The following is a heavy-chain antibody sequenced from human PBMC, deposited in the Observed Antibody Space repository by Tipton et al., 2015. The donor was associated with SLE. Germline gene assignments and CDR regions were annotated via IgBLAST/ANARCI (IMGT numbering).Heavy chain of an antibody. V-gene: IGHV3-30*04. CDR2: ISYDGSNK. CDR3: ARSLLSGYDSYGMDV. Sequence: SLRLSCAASGFTFSSYAMHWVRQAPGKGLEWVAVISYDGSNKYYADSVKGRFTISRDNSKNTLYLQMNSLRAEDTAAYYCARSLLSGYDSYGMDVWGQGTTVTVSS. D-gene: IGHD5-12*01. CDR1: GFTFSSYA. J-gene: IGHJ6*02.